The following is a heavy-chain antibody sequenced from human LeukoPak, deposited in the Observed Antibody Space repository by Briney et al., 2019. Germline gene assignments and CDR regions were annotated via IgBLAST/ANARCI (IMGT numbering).Heavy chain of an antibody. V-gene: IGHV3-21*01. CDR2: ISSSSSYI. CDR3: ARLGSSSGWVLYYFDY. Sequence: GGSLRLSCAASGFTFSSYSMNWVRQAPGKGLEWVSSISSSSSYIYYADSVKGRFTISRDNAKNSLYLQMNSLRAEDTAVYYCARLGSSSGWVLYYFDYWGQGTLVTVSS. J-gene: IGHJ4*02. D-gene: IGHD6-6*01. CDR1: GFTFSSYS.